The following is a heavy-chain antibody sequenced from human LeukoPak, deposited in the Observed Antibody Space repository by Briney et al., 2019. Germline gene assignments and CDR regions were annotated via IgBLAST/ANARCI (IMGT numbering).Heavy chain of an antibody. CDR1: GYTFTSYY. CDR2: INPSGGST. J-gene: IGHJ6*03. V-gene: IGHV1-46*01. Sequence: ASVKVSCKASGYTFTSYYMHWVRQAPGQGLEWMGIINPSGGSTSYAQKFQGRVTMTRDMSTSTVYMELSSLRSEDTAVYYCARGGEMATIFWVLNRNYYMDVWGKGTTVTVSS. CDR3: ARGGEMATIFWVLNRNYYMDV. D-gene: IGHD5-24*01.